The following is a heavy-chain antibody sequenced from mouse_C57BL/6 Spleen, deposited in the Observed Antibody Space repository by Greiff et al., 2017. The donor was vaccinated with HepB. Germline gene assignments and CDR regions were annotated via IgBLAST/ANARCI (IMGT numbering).Heavy chain of an antibody. CDR2: IDPETGGT. Sequence: VQLQQSGAELVRPGASVTLSCKASGYTFTDYEMHWVKQTPVHGLEWIGAIDPETGGTAYNQKFKGKAILTADKSSSTAYMELRSLTSEDSAVYYCASYYGRSNAYFDYWGQGTTLTVSS. V-gene: IGHV1-15*01. J-gene: IGHJ2*01. D-gene: IGHD1-1*01. CDR3: ASYYGRSNAYFDY. CDR1: GYTFTDYE.